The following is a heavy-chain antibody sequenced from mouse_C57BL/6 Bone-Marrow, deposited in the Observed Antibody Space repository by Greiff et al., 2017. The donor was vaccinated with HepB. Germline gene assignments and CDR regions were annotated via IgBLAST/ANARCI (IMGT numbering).Heavy chain of an antibody. CDR2: IYPRSGNT. CDR3: ARVDYYGSSYGYFDV. J-gene: IGHJ1*03. D-gene: IGHD1-1*01. Sequence: VQVVESGAELARPGASVKLSCKASGYTFTSYGISWVKQRTGQGLEWIGEIYPRSGNTYYNEKFKGKATLTADKSSSTAYMELRSLTSEDSAVYFCARVDYYGSSYGYFDVWGTGTTVTVSS. V-gene: IGHV1-81*01. CDR1: GYTFTSYG.